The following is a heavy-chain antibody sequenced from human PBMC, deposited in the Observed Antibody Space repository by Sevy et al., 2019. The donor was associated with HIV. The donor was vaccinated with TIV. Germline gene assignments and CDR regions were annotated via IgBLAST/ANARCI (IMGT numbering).Heavy chain of an antibody. CDR2: ISWNSGSI. V-gene: IGHV3-9*01. J-gene: IGHJ5*02. CDR1: GFTFDDYA. D-gene: IGHD3-16*01. CDR3: ANTSSEMMGDNWFDP. Sequence: GGSLRLSCAASGFTFDDYAMNWVRQAPGKGLEWVSGISWNSGSIGYADSVKGRFTISRDNAKNSLYLQMNSLRAEDTALYYCANTSSEMMGDNWFDPWGQGTLVTVSS.